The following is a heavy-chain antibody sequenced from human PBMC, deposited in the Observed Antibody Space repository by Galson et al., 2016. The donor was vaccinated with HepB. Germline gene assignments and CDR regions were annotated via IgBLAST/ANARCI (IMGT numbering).Heavy chain of an antibody. Sequence: SVKVSCKASGYTFTNYAIHWVRQAPGQRLEWMGWINAGNGDTKYSQRFQGRVTITRDTSASTAYMELNSLRSEDTAVYYCARVTVYSGSYYYAFEIWGQGTMVTASS. V-gene: IGHV1-3*01. CDR3: ARVTVYSGSYYYAFEI. CDR1: GYTFTNYA. CDR2: INAGNGDT. D-gene: IGHD1-26*01. J-gene: IGHJ3*02.